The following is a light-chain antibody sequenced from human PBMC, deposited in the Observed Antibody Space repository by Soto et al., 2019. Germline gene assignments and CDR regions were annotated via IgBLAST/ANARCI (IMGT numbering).Light chain of an antibody. CDR2: GVT. V-gene: IGLV2-14*01. J-gene: IGLJ2*01. CDR3: SSSTGRATRI. Sequence: QSVLTQPASVSGSPGQSITISCTGTSSDVGAYNHVSWFQQHPGKVPKLVIFGVTNRPSGVSNRFSGSKSGNTASLTISGLQAEDEADYYCSSSTGRATRIFGGGTKLPVL. CDR1: SSDVGAYNH.